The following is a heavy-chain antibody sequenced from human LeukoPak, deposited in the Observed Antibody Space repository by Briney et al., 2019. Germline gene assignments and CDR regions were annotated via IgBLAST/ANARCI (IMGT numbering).Heavy chain of an antibody. CDR2: IKQDGSEK. CDR1: GFTFSSYW. Sequence: PGGSLRLSCAASGFTFSSYWMSWVRQAPGKGLEWVAIIKQDGSEKYYVDSVKGGFTISRDNAKTSLYLQMNSLRVEDTAVYYCAREDDSSGYDAFDIWGQGTMVTVSS. D-gene: IGHD3-22*01. V-gene: IGHV3-7*01. J-gene: IGHJ3*02. CDR3: AREDDSSGYDAFDI.